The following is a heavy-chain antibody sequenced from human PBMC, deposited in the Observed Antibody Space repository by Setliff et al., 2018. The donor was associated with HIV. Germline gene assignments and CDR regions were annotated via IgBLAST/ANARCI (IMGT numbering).Heavy chain of an antibody. J-gene: IGHJ4*02. Sequence: GASVKVSCKASGYTFTSYYMHWVRQAPGQGLEWMGIINPNSGGTNYEQKFQGRVTMTRDTSISTAYMELSRLRSDDTALYYCVTSPGSFTSVDETEAGDYWGQGTLVTVSS. CDR2: INPNSGGT. CDR3: VTSPGSFTSVDETEAGDY. CDR1: GYTFTSYY. V-gene: IGHV1-2*02. D-gene: IGHD6-25*01.